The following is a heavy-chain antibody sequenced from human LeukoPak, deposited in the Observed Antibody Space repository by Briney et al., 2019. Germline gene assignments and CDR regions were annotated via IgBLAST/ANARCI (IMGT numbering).Heavy chain of an antibody. CDR3: ARGRFGSYISFDY. CDR1: GFTFSSYS. D-gene: IGHD1-26*01. Sequence: GGSLRLSCAASGFTFSSYSMNWVRQAPGKGLEWVSSISSSSSYIYYADSVKGRFTISRDNAKNSLHLQMNSLRAEDTAVYYFARGRFGSYISFDYWGQGTLVTVSS. CDR2: ISSSSSYI. V-gene: IGHV3-21*01. J-gene: IGHJ4*02.